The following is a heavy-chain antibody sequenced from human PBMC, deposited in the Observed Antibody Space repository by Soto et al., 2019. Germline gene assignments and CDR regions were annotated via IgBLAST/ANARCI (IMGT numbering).Heavy chain of an antibody. CDR1: GFTFNSYA. J-gene: IGHJ3*01. D-gene: IGHD3-10*01. Sequence: EVQLLESGGGLVQPGGSLRLSCAASGFTFNSYAMHWVRQAPGKGLEWVSGISGFSAGSASTYFADSVKGRFIISRDNSNNTPYHQLNNRSAEDTALYYCARVPLFVSRDAFDFWRHGTLVTVSS. CDR3: ARVPLFVSRDAFDF. CDR2: ISGFSAGSAST. V-gene: IGHV3-23*01.